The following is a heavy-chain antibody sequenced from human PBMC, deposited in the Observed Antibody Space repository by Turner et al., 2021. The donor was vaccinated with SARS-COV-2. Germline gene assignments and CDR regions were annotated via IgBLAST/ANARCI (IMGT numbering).Heavy chain of an antibody. D-gene: IGHD7-27*01. CDR3: TRIETGGPGSFYYGMDL. CDR2: IHYSGTS. CDR1: VASPTTGNYS. Sequence: QVRLQEPGPGLVKPPAPLSPTALSPVASPTTGNYSWAWVRQTPGKGWEWIGSIHYSGTSNYNPSLKSRVAMSVDTPKGKFFFTLTSVSVLDTGLYVCTRIETGGPGSFYYGMDLWGPGTTVTVSS. V-gene: IGHV4-39*01. J-gene: IGHJ6*02.